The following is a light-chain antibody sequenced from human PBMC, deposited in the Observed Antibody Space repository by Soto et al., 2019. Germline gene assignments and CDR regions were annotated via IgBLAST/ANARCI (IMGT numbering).Light chain of an antibody. J-gene: IGKJ1*01. Sequence: DIQMTQSPSTLSGSVGDRVTITCRASQGISNYLAWYQQKPGKVPKLLIYAASTLQSGVPSRFSGSGSGTDFTLTISRLEPEDFAVYYCQQYGSSPSWTFGQGTKVDIK. V-gene: IGKV1-27*01. CDR2: AAS. CDR3: QQYGSSPSWT. CDR1: QGISNY.